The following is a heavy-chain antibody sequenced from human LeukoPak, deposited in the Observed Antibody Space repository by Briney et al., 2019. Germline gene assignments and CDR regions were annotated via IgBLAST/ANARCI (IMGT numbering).Heavy chain of an antibody. CDR2: ISYDESNE. V-gene: IGHV3-30*18. CDR1: GFTFISYG. CDR3: AKVQDYGNYYYGMDV. D-gene: IGHD4-17*01. J-gene: IGHJ6*04. Sequence: GGSLRLSCAASGFTFISYGMHWVRQAPGKGLEWVAVISYDESNEYYADSVKGRFTISRDNSNNTLYLQMNSLRAEDTAVYYCAKVQDYGNYYYGMDVWGKGATVTVSS.